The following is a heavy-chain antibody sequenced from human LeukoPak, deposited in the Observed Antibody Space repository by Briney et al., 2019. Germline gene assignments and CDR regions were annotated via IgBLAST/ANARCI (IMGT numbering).Heavy chain of an antibody. Sequence: GGSLRLSCAASGFTSGTYAMSWVRQAPGKGLEWVSTISGSGVSTYYADSVKGRFTISRDTSKNTLYLQMNSLRAEDTAVYYCAKQWRGTGDAFDIWGQGIVVTFSS. CDR1: GFTSGTYA. J-gene: IGHJ3*02. CDR3: AKQWRGTGDAFDI. D-gene: IGHD3/OR15-3a*01. V-gene: IGHV3-23*01. CDR2: ISGSGVST.